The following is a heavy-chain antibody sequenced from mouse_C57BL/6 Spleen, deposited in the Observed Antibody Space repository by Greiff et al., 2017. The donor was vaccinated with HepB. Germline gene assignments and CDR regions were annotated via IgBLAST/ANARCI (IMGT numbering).Heavy chain of an antibody. CDR1: GYTFTSYG. CDR3: ARIITTVVDPYYFDY. Sequence: VQLQQSGAELARPGASVKLSCKASGYTFTSYGISWVKQRTGQGLEWIGEIYPRSGNTYYNEKFKGKATLTADKSSSTAYMELRSRTSEDSAVYFCARIITTVVDPYYFDYWGQGTTLTVSS. J-gene: IGHJ2*01. D-gene: IGHD1-1*01. CDR2: IYPRSGNT. V-gene: IGHV1-81*01.